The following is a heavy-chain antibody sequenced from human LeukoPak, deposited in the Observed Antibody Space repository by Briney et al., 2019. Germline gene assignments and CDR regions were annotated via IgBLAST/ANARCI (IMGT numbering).Heavy chain of an antibody. Sequence: GGSLRLSCAASGFTFSKFPMGWVRQAPGRGLEWVSVIYSGGSTYYADSVKGRFTISRDNSKNTLYLQMNSLRAEDTAVYYCARGLGRMAWDYYGMDVWGQGTTVTVSS. CDR2: IYSGGST. CDR3: ARGLGRMAWDYYGMDV. V-gene: IGHV3-66*01. D-gene: IGHD7-27*01. CDR1: GFTFSKFP. J-gene: IGHJ6*02.